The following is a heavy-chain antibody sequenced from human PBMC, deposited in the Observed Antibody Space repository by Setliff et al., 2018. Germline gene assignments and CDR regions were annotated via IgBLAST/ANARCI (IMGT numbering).Heavy chain of an antibody. D-gene: IGHD3-22*01. V-gene: IGHV1-18*01. J-gene: IGHJ4*02. CDR2: INSYNFQT. CDR3: ARINFYVSSAYYYAPDY. Sequence: GASVKVSCKASGYTFSDYGISWVRQAPGQGLEWMAWINSYNFQTQYAQKFQGRVTVTTDKSTTTAYMELRSLTSDDTAVYFCARINFYVSSAYYYAPDYWGQGTMVTVSS. CDR1: GYTFSDYG.